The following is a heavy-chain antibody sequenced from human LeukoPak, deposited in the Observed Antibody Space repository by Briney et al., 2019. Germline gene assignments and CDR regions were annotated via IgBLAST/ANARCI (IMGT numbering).Heavy chain of an antibody. Sequence: PVKVSCKASGGTFSSYAISWVRQAPGQGLEWMGRIIPIFGTANYAQKFQGRVTITTDESTSTAYMELSSLRSEDTAVYYCARDQHTYYYDSSGYYGFDYWGQGTLVTVSS. V-gene: IGHV1-69*05. CDR3: ARDQHTYYYDSSGYYGFDY. J-gene: IGHJ4*02. CDR2: IIPIFGTA. D-gene: IGHD3-22*01. CDR1: GGTFSSYA.